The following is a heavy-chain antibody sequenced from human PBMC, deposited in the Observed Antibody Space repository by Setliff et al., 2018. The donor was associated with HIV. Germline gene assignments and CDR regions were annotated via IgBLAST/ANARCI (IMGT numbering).Heavy chain of an antibody. CDR3: ARFVVVTAIQSYWYFDL. J-gene: IGHJ2*01. D-gene: IGHD2-21*02. CDR2: IYYTGST. V-gene: IGHV4-59*01. CDR1: GGSISSYY. Sequence: PSETLSLTCTVSGGSISSYYWSWIRQPPGKGLEWIGYIYYTGSTNYNPSLKSRVTISVDTSKNQFSLNLSSVTAADTAVYYCARFVVVTAIQSYWYFDLWGRGTLVT.